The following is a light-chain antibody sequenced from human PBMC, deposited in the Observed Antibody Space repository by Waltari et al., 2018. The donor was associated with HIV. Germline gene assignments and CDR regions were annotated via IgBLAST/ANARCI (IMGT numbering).Light chain of an antibody. CDR3: QSFDSVVTSPV. J-gene: IGLJ2*01. CDR1: SSNIGARYD. CDR2: GST. V-gene: IGLV1-40*01. Sequence: QSMLTQPPSVSGAPGQRVTISCSGSSSNIGARYDVHWYQHIPGTAPKLVINGSTTRPSRGPDRVSASTSCASASLAITGLQAEDEADYYCQSFDSVVTSPVVGAGTKLTVL.